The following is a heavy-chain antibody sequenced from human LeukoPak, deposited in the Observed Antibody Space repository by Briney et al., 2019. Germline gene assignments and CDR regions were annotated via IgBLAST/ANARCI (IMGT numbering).Heavy chain of an antibody. V-gene: IGHV3-30*18. Sequence: AGGSLRLSCAASGFTFSSYGMHWVRQAPGKGLEWVAVISYDGSNKYYADSVKGRFTISRDNSKNTLYLQMNSLRAEDTAVYYCAKRADYYDSSGYDYWGQGTLVTVSS. CDR1: GFTFSSYG. CDR2: ISYDGSNK. CDR3: AKRADYYDSSGYDY. J-gene: IGHJ4*02. D-gene: IGHD3-22*01.